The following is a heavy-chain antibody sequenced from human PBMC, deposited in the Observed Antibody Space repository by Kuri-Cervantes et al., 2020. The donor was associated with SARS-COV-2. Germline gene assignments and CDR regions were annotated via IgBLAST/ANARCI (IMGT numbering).Heavy chain of an antibody. CDR1: GGSISSYY. D-gene: IGHD6-19*01. CDR2: IYYSGST. Sequence: ESLKISCTVSGGSISSYYWTWIRQPPGKGLEWIGYIYYSGSTNYNPSLKSRVTISVDTSKNQFSLQLNSVTPEDTAVYYCARDQGHIAVAGYGGDAFDIWGQGTMVTVSS. V-gene: IGHV4-59*12. J-gene: IGHJ3*02. CDR3: ARDQGHIAVAGYGGDAFDI.